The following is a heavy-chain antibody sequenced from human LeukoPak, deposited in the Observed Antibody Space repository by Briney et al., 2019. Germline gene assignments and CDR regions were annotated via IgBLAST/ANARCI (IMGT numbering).Heavy chain of an antibody. D-gene: IGHD2-21*01. J-gene: IGHJ6*03. V-gene: IGHV1-8*01. CDR3: ARGGTYSYYMDV. Sequence: ASVKVSCKASGYTFTSYDINWVRQATGQGLEWMGWMNPNSGNTGYAQKFQGRVTMTRNTSISTAYMELSSLRSEDTAVYYCARGGTYSYYMDVWGKGTTVTVSS. CDR1: GYTFTSYD. CDR2: MNPNSGNT.